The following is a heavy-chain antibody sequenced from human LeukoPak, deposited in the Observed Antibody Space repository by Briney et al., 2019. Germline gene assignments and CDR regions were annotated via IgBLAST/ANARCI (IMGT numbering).Heavy chain of an antibody. V-gene: IGHV3-21*01. CDR2: ISSSSSYI. D-gene: IGHD3-22*01. CDR1: GFTFSSYS. CDR3: ASVGKYYYDSSGYQTSRDFDY. Sequence: PGGSLRLSCAASGFTFSSYSMNWVRQAPGKGLEWVSSISSSSSYIYYADSVKGRFTISRDNAKNSLYLQMNSLRAEDTAVYYCASVGKYYYDSSGYQTSRDFDYWGQGTLVTVSS. J-gene: IGHJ4*02.